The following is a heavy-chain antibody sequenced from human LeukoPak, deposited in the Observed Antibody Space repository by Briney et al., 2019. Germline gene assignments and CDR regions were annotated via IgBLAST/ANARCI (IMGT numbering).Heavy chain of an antibody. CDR3: ARGITIFGVVPIDP. D-gene: IGHD3-3*01. CDR2: IYYSGST. CDR1: GGSISSGDYY. V-gene: IGHV4-30-4*01. Sequence: PSETLSLTCTVSGGSISSGDYYWSWIRQPPGKGLEWIGYIYYSGSTYYNPSLKSRVTLSVDTSKNQFSLKLSSVTAADTAVYYCARGITIFGVVPIDPWGQGTLVTVSS. J-gene: IGHJ5*02.